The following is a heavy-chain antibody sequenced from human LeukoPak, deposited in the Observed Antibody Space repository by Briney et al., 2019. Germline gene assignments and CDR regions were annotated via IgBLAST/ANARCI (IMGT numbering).Heavy chain of an antibody. J-gene: IGHJ4*02. D-gene: IGHD4-11*01. CDR2: ISAYNGNT. CDR3: ARDSYSNYLLDY. V-gene: IGHV1-18*01. Sequence: ASVKVSCKASGYTFTSYGISWVRQARGQGLEWMGWISAYNGNTNYAQKLQGRVTMTTDTSTSTAYMELRSLRSDDTAVYYCARDSYSNYLLDYWGQGTLVTVSS. CDR1: GYTFTSYG.